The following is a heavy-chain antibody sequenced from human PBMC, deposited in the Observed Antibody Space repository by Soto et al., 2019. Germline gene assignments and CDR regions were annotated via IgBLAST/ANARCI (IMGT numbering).Heavy chain of an antibody. CDR3: ARDIEYYDSSGYIVNYIDY. J-gene: IGHJ4*02. D-gene: IGHD3-22*01. CDR2: ISSSSSTI. CDR1: GFTFSTYS. Sequence: EVQLVESGGGLVQPGGSLRLSCAASGFTFSTYSMNWVRQAPGKGLEWVSYISSSSSTIYYADSVKGRFTISRDNAKNSLSLQMNGLRDEDTAVYYCARDIEYYDSSGYIVNYIDYWGQGTLVTVSS. V-gene: IGHV3-48*02.